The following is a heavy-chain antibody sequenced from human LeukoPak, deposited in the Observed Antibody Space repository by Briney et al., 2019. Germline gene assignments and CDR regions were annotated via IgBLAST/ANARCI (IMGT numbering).Heavy chain of an antibody. J-gene: IGHJ5*02. Sequence: SETLSLTCSVSGGSISSHYWSWIRQPPGKGLEWIGYIYYSGSTKYNPSLKSRVTISVDTSKNQFSLKLSSVTAADTAVYYCARGGTTVTPGLLWFDPWGQGTLVTVFS. CDR2: IYYSGST. CDR3: ARGGTTVTPGLLWFDP. CDR1: GGSISSHY. V-gene: IGHV4-59*11. D-gene: IGHD4-17*01.